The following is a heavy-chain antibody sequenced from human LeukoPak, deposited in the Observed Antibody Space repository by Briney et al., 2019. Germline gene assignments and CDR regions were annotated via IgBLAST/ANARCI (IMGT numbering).Heavy chain of an antibody. CDR3: ARDVYCSSTSCYFYYYYYMDV. D-gene: IGHD2-2*01. CDR2: IKQDGSEK. CDR1: GFTFSSYW. J-gene: IGHJ6*03. V-gene: IGHV3-7*01. Sequence: GGSLRLPCAASGFTFSSYWMSWVRQAPGKGLEWVANIKQDGSEKYYVDSVKGRFTISRDNAKNSLYLQMNSLRAEDTAVYYCARDVYCSSTSCYFYYYYYMDVWGKGTTVTVSS.